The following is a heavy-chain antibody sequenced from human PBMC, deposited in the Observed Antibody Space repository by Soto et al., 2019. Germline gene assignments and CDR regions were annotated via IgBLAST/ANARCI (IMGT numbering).Heavy chain of an antibody. Sequence: GGSLRLSCAASGFTFSSYSMNWVRQAPGKGLEWVSSISSSSSYIYYADSVKGRFTISRDNAKNSLYLQMNSLRAEDTAVYYCARVDCSGGSCPYWGQGTLVTVSS. CDR3: ARVDCSGGSCPY. J-gene: IGHJ4*02. D-gene: IGHD2-15*01. CDR1: GFTFSSYS. V-gene: IGHV3-21*01. CDR2: ISSSSSYI.